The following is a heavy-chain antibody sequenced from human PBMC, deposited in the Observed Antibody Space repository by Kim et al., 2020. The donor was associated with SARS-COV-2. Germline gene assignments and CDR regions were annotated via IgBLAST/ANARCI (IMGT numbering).Heavy chain of an antibody. CDR3: ARGDRVTRGLQFD. J-gene: IGHJ4*02. V-gene: IGHV3-64*01. Sequence: GGSLRRSCAASGFTFSSYAMHWVRQAPGKGLEYVSAISRDGIRTYYANSVKGRFNISRDNSKNTLYLQMGSLRAEDMAVYYCARGDRVTRGLQFDWGQGT. CDR1: GFTFSSYA. D-gene: IGHD4-17*01. CDR2: ISRDGIRT.